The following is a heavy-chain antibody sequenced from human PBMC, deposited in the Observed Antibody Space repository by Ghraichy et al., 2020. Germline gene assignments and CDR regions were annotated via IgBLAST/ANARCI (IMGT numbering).Heavy chain of an antibody. CDR2: ISSSGSSI. J-gene: IGHJ3*02. CDR3: ARAYIVVVPGAIFYPDAFDI. Sequence: GGSLRLSCAVSGFTFRSYSVNWVRQAPGRGLEWVSSISSSGSSIYYADSVKGRFTISRDNAKNSLYLQMSSLRAEDTAVYYCARAYIVVVPGAIFYPDAFDIWGQGTMVTVSS. D-gene: IGHD2-2*02. V-gene: IGHV3-21*01. CDR1: GFTFRSYS.